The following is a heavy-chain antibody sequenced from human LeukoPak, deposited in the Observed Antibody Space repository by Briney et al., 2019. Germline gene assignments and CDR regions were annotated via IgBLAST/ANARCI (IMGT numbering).Heavy chain of an antibody. Sequence: ASVKVSCKVSGYTLTELSMHWVRQAPGKGLEWMGGFDPEDGETIYAQKFQGRVTMTEDTSTDTAYMELSSLRSEDTAVYYCARVEYNSGRDHFDYWGQGTLVTVSS. CDR1: GYTLTELS. CDR2: FDPEDGET. CDR3: ARVEYNSGRDHFDY. J-gene: IGHJ4*02. D-gene: IGHD6-19*01. V-gene: IGHV1-24*01.